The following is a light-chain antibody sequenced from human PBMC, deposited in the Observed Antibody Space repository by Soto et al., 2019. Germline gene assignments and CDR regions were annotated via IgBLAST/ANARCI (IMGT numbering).Light chain of an antibody. V-gene: IGLV3-25*03. CDR2: KDN. CDR3: QSADSSGTYVI. Sequence: SYELTQPPSVSVSPGQTARITCSGDALPKPYAYWYQQKPGQAPVLVIYKDNERPSGIPERFSGSSSGTTVTLTISGVQAEDEADYYCQSADSSGTYVIFGGGTKLTVL. CDR1: ALPKPY. J-gene: IGLJ2*01.